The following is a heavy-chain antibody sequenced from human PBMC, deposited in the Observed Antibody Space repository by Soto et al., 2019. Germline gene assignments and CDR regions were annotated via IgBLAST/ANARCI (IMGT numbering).Heavy chain of an antibody. CDR1: GFIFGDYS. V-gene: IGHV3-23*01. J-gene: IGHJ6*02. CDR3: AKTMVRGVLVDALDV. CDR2: ISGSGAAT. D-gene: IGHD3-10*01. Sequence: EGQLLDSGGGVAQPGGSLRLSCAASGFIFGDYSMNWVRQAPGKGLEYVAVISGSGAATYHADAVKGRFRISRDNSRSTLSLEINNLRVDDSAVYYCAKTMVRGVLVDALDVWGQGTTVAAS.